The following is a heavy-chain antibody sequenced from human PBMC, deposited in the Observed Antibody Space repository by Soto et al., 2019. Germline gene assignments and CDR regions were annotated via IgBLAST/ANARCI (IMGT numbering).Heavy chain of an antibody. J-gene: IGHJ3*02. CDR1: GFTFSNAW. CDR2: IKSKTDGGTT. V-gene: IGHV3-15*01. Sequence: GGSLRLSCAASGFTFSNAWMSWVRQAPGKGLEWVGRIKSKTDGGTTDYAAPVKGRFTISRDDSKNTLYLQMNSLKTEDTAVYYCTKNRNYDILTGYYFDIWGQGTMVTVSS. D-gene: IGHD3-9*01. CDR3: TKNRNYDILTGYYFDI.